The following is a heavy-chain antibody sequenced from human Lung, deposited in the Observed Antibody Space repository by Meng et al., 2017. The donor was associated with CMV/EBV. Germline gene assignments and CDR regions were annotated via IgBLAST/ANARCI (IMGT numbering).Heavy chain of an antibody. CDR3: ATGVGDPDLNTPFDV. CDR2: LTGSGGTP. D-gene: IGHD2-2*02. J-gene: IGHJ3*01. Sequence: GGSXRLPCEASEFTFRAYAMSWARKAQGKGLEWVPALTGSGGTPYYAEAVRGRFTISRDNSKNTLYLQMNRLRAEDTAVYYCATGVGDPDLNTPFDVWGQGXLVTVSS. V-gene: IGHV3-23*01. CDR1: EFTFRAYA.